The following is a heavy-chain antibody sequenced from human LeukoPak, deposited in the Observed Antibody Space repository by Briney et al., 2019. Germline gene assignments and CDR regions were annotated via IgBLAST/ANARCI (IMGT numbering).Heavy chain of an antibody. CDR2: INTGSTTI. CDR1: EFTFSVYS. J-gene: IGHJ6*03. V-gene: IGHV3-48*04. D-gene: IGHD3-16*01. Sequence: GGSLRLSCTASEFTFSVYSMNWVRQAPGKELEWISHINTGSTTIYYADSVKGRFTISRDNVDNSLYLQMNSLTVEDTAIYYYARDFEVPSAAPDYVYYFYMDVWGKGTTVTVSS. CDR3: ARDFEVPSAAPDYVYYFYMDV.